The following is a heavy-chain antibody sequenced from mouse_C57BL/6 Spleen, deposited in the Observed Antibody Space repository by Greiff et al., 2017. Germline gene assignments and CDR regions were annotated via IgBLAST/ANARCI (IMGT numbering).Heavy chain of an antibody. D-gene: IGHD1-1*01. CDR1: GYAFSSYW. Sequence: QVQLQQSGAELVKPGASVKISCKASGYAFSSYWMNWVKQRPGKGLEWIGQIYTGDGDTYYTGKFKGKATLTADKSSSTAYMQLSSLPSEDSAVYFCARHAVVSPFDYWGQGTTLTVSS. J-gene: IGHJ2*01. CDR3: ARHAVVSPFDY. CDR2: IYTGDGDT. V-gene: IGHV1-80*01.